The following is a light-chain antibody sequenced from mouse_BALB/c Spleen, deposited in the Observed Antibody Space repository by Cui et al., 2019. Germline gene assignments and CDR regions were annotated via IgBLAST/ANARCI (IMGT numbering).Light chain of an antibody. Sequence: QIVLTQSLAIMSASRGEEIFLSCRASSSVSYMHWYQQKSGTSPKLLIYSTSNLASGVPSRFSGSGSGTFYSLTISSLEAEDAADYYCHQWSSYPWTFGGGTKLEIK. J-gene: IGKJ1*01. V-gene: IGKV4-80*01. CDR3: HQWSSYPWT. CDR1: SSVSY. CDR2: STS.